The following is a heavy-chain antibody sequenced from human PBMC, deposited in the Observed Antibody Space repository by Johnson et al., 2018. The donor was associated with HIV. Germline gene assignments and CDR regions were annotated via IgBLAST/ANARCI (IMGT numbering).Heavy chain of an antibody. Sequence: QVQLVESGGGVVQPGRSLRLSCAASGFTFSTYGMHWVRQAPGKGLEWVAVMWYDGSNKYYAYSVKGRFTISRDNSKNTLYLQMNSLRAEDTAVYYCAREGELGRDAFDIWGQGTMVTVSS. CDR3: AREGELGRDAFDI. V-gene: IGHV3-30*19. CDR1: GFTFSTYG. J-gene: IGHJ3*02. D-gene: IGHD1-7*01. CDR2: MWYDGSNK.